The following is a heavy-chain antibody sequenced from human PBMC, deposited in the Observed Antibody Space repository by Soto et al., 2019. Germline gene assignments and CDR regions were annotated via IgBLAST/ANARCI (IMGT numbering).Heavy chain of an antibody. D-gene: IGHD3-9*01. J-gene: IGHJ5*02. CDR1: GFTFSSYS. CDR3: ARGVTSTYYDILTGYYKDWDWYNWFDT. V-gene: IGHV3-48*02. Sequence: GGSLRLSCAASGFTFSSYSMNWVRQAPGKGLEWVSYISSSSSTIYYADSVKGRFTISRDNAKNSLYLQMNSLRDEDTAVYYCARGVTSTYYDILTGYYKDWDWYNWFDTWGQGTLVTVS. CDR2: ISSSSSTI.